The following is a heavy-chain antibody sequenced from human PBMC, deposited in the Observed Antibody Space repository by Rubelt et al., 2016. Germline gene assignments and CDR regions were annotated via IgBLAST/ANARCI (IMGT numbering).Heavy chain of an antibody. CDR1: GYTFTSYA. J-gene: IGHJ6*02. CDR3: ARKGYGYGMDV. V-gene: IGHV1-3*01. Sequence: QVQLVQSGAEVKKPGASVKVSCKASGYTFTSYAMHWVRQAPGQRLEWMGWINAGNGNTTYSQKFQGRVTITRDTSASTAYMELSSLRSEDTAVYYCARKGYGYGMDVWGQGTTVTVSS. D-gene: IGHD3-16*01. CDR2: INAGNGNT.